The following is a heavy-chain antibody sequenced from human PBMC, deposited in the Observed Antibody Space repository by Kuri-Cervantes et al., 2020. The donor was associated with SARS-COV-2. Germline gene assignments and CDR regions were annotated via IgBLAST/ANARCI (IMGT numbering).Heavy chain of an antibody. V-gene: IGHV4-30-4*08. Sequence: SETLSLTCTVSGGSISSGDYYWSWIRQPPGKGLEWIGYIYYSGSTYYNPSLKSRVTISVDTSKNQFSLKLSSVTAADTAVYYCARDGGVGEAKEDYWGRGTLVTVSS. CDR2: IYYSGST. J-gene: IGHJ4*02. D-gene: IGHD3-10*01. CDR1: GGSISSGDYY. CDR3: ARDGGVGEAKEDY.